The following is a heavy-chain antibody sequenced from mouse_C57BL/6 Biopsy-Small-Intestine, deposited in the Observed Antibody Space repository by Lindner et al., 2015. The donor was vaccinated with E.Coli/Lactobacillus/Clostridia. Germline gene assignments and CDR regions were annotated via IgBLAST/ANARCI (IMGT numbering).Heavy chain of an antibody. Sequence: SVKVSCKASGYSFTSYDINWLRQATGQGLEWVGWINPNSGDTGYAPKFQGRVTMTRNTSISTAYMVLSSLKSEDTAVYYCARGPVRTTWGTWFDPWGQGTLVTVSS. V-gene: IGHV1S29*02. J-gene: IGHJ4*01. D-gene: IGHD5-1*01. CDR1: GYSFTSYD. CDR3: ARGPVRTTWGTWFDP. CDR2: INPNSGDT.